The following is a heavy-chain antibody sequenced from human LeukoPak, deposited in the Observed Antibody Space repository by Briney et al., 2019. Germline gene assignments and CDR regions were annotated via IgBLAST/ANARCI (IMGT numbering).Heavy chain of an antibody. CDR1: GFTFSSYG. D-gene: IGHD3-9*01. CDR2: ISGSGGST. Sequence: GGTLRLSCAASGFTFSSYGMSWVRQAPGKGLEWVSAISGSGGSTYYADSVKGRFTISRDNSQNTLFLQVNSLRAEDTAVYYCARDLRGSIVRYFDYWGQGTLVTVSS. CDR3: ARDLRGSIVRYFDY. J-gene: IGHJ4*02. V-gene: IGHV3-23*01.